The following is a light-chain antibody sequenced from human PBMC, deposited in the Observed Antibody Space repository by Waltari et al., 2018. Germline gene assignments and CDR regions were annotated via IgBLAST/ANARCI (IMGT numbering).Light chain of an antibody. CDR2: SNN. J-gene: IGLJ2*01. Sequence: QSVLTQPPSASGTPGQRVTIPCSGSSSNIGSNTVTWYQQPPGTAPNLLIYSNNQRPSGVPDRFSGSKSGTSASLAISGLQSEDEADYYCAAWDDSLNGPVFGGGTKLTVL. CDR1: SSNIGSNT. V-gene: IGLV1-44*01. CDR3: AAWDDSLNGPV.